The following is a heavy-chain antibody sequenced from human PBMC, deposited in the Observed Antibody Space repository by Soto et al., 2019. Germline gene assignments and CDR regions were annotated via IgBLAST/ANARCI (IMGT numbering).Heavy chain of an antibody. Sequence: SVKVSCKASGGTFSSYAISGVRQAPGQGLEWMGGIIPIFGTANYAQKFQGRVTITADESTSTAYMELSSLRSEDTAVYYCARAIRYYGSGSYYNYYYYYGMDVWGQGTTVTVSS. CDR1: GGTFSSYA. D-gene: IGHD3-10*01. CDR3: ARAIRYYGSGSYYNYYYYYGMDV. J-gene: IGHJ6*02. V-gene: IGHV1-69*13. CDR2: IIPIFGTA.